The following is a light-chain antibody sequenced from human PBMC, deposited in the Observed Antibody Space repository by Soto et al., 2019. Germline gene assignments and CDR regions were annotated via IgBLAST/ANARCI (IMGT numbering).Light chain of an antibody. V-gene: IGKV3-15*01. Sequence: ETVMTQSPATLSVSPGEGATLSCRASQSVSSNLAWYQQKPGQAPRLLIYGASTRATGVAARFSGSGSGTEFTLTISSLQSEDFAVYDCQQYNNWPKTFGQGTKVEIK. CDR1: QSVSSN. CDR3: QQYNNWPKT. CDR2: GAS. J-gene: IGKJ1*01.